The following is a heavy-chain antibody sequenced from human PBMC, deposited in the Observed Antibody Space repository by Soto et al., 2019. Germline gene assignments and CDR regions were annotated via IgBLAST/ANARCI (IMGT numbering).Heavy chain of an antibody. V-gene: IGHV4-30-4*01. D-gene: IGHD5-12*01. J-gene: IGHJ4*02. CDR1: GGSISSGDYY. CDR3: ARVSPVATIYHNRHYYFDY. CDR2: IYYSGST. Sequence: SETLSLTCTVSGGSISSGDYYWSWIRQPPGKGLEWIGYIYYSGSTYYNPSLKSRVTISVDTSKNQFSLKLSSVTAADTAVYYCARVSPVATIYHNRHYYFDYWGQGTLVTVSS.